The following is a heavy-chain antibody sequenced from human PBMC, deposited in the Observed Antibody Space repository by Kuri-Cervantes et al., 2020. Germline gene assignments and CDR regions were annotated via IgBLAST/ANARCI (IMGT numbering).Heavy chain of an antibody. V-gene: IGHV3-21*03. CDR1: GFTFSSYS. CDR2: ISSSSSYI. D-gene: IGHD4-17*01. J-gene: IGHJ4*02. CDR3: ARARIYGDYVFDY. Sequence: GGSLRLSCAASGFTFSSYSMNWVRQAPGKGLEWVSSISSSSSYIYYADSVKGRFTISRDNAKNSLYLQMNSLRAEDTAVYYCARARIYGDYVFDYWGQGTLVTVSS.